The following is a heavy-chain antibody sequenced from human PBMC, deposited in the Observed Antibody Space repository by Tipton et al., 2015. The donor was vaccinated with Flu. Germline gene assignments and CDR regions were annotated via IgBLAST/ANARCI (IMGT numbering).Heavy chain of an antibody. CDR3: ARHNGYSYGRYYQYPTDV. CDR2: VYSSGDP. V-gene: IGHV4-39*01. J-gene: IGHJ6*02. CDR1: GGSVSRSSYY. D-gene: IGHD5-18*01. Sequence: TLSLTCTVSGGSVSRSSYYWAWIRQPPGKGLEWIGSVYSSGDPYYNPSHKSRVTISVDAPKNQFSLRLSSVTAADTAVYYCARHNGYSYGRYYQYPTDVWGQGTTVTVSS.